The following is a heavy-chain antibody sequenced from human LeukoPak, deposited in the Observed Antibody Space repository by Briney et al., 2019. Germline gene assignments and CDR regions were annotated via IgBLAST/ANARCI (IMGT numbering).Heavy chain of an antibody. CDR2: IYYSGST. J-gene: IGHJ5*02. Sequence: PSETLSLTCTVSGGSISNSSSYWGWIRQPPGKGLEWIGSIYYSGSTYYNPSLKSRVTISVDTSKNQFSLKLSSVTAADTAVYYCARNRYYYGSGNYGVPNWFDPWGQGTLVTVSS. CDR1: GGSISNSSSY. D-gene: IGHD3-10*01. V-gene: IGHV4-39*01. CDR3: ARNRYYYGSGNYGVPNWFDP.